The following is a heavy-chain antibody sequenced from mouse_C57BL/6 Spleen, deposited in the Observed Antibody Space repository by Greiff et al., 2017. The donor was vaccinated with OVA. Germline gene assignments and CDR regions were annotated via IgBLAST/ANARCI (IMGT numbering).Heavy chain of an antibody. CDR1: GYTFTSYG. CDR2: IYPSSGNT. D-gene: IGHD1-1*01. J-gene: IGHJ3*01. Sequence: QVQLQQSGAELARPGASVKLSCKASGYTFTSYGISWVKQRTGQGLEWIGEIYPSSGNTYYNEKFKGKATLTADKSSSTAYMELRSLTSEDSAVYVCARGSSITAGWFAYWGQGTLVTVSA. V-gene: IGHV1-81*01. CDR3: ARGSSITAGWFAY.